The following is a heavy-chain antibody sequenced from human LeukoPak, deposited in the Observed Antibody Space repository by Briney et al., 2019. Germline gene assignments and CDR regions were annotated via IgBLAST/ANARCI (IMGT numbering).Heavy chain of an antibody. D-gene: IGHD6-13*01. V-gene: IGHV4-31*03. J-gene: IGHJ5*02. CDR1: GGSISSGGYY. CDR2: IYYSGST. CDR3: ARDIGVAAAATGFDP. Sequence: SETLSLTCTVSGGSISSGGYYWSWIPQHPGKGLVWIGYIYYSGSTYYNPSLKSRVTISVDTSKNQFSLKLSSVTAADTAVYYCARDIGVAAAATGFDPWGQGTLVTVSS.